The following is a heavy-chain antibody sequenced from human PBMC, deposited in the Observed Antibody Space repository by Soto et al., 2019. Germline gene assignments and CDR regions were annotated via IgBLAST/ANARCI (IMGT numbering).Heavy chain of an antibody. V-gene: IGHV3-23*01. Sequence: EVQLLESGGDLVQPGGSLRLSCVASGLTFSSCAMSWARQAPGKGLEWVSAISGSGSNTYYPDSVKGRFTISRDNSKNTLYLQMNSPRAEDTAVYYCAKDRREGNNYGWFDSWGQGTLVTVSS. CDR2: ISGSGSNT. CDR3: AKDRREGNNYGWFDS. J-gene: IGHJ5*01. D-gene: IGHD5-12*01. CDR1: GLTFSSCA.